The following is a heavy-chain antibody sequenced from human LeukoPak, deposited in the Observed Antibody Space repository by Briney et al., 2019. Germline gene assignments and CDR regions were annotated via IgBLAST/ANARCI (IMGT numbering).Heavy chain of an antibody. V-gene: IGHV3-30-3*01. CDR2: ISYDGSNK. D-gene: IGHD2-2*01. J-gene: IGHJ3*02. Sequence: PGRSLRLSCAASGFTFSSYAMHWVRQAPGKGLEWVAVISYDGSNKYYADSVKGRFTISRDNSKNTLYLQMNSLRAEDTAVYYCARAIEVVPAASDADGDAFDIWGQGTMVTVSS. CDR3: ARAIEVVPAASDADGDAFDI. CDR1: GFTFSSYA.